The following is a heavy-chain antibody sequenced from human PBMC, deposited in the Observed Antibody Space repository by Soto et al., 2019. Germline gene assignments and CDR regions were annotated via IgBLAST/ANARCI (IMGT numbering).Heavy chain of an antibody. CDR1: GDSVSSNSAA. CDR3: ESYGEIAVARTEY. CDR2: TYYRSKWYN. V-gene: IGHV6-1*01. Sequence: SQTHSLTCAISGDSVSSNSAAWNWIRQSPSRGLEWLGRTYYRSKWYNDYAVSVKSRITINPDTSKNQFSLQLNSVTPEDTAVYYCESYGEIAVARTEYWGKGTLVTVS. D-gene: IGHD6-19*01. J-gene: IGHJ4*02.